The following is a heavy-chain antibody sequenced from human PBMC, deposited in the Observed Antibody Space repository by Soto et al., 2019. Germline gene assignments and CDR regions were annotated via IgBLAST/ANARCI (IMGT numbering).Heavy chain of an antibody. CDR2: INDGGTT. J-gene: IGHJ1*01. V-gene: IGHV4-34*01. D-gene: IGHD6-13*01. CDR3: ARGRGVGSSRRWYFQH. CDR1: GGTFSDYY. Sequence: SETLSLTCAVYGGTFSDYYWTWIRQPPGKGLEWIGEINDGGTTNYNPSLKSRVTISVDTSKDQFSLKLNSVTAADTAVYYCARGRGVGSSRRWYFQHWGPGTLVTSPQ.